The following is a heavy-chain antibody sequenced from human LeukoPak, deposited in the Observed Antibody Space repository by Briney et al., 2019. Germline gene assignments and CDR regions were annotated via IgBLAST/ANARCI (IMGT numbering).Heavy chain of an antibody. Sequence: SETLSLTCTVSGGSISSPSYYWGWIRQPPGKGLEWIGSIYYSGTTHYNPSLKSRVAISLDTSKSQFSLRVNSVTSADTAVYFCARQYDQLERLSYYYYYMDVWDKGTTVTVSS. CDR1: GGSISSPSYY. V-gene: IGHV4-39*07. CDR3: ARQYDQLERLSYYYYYMDV. J-gene: IGHJ6*03. D-gene: IGHD1-1*01. CDR2: IYYSGTT.